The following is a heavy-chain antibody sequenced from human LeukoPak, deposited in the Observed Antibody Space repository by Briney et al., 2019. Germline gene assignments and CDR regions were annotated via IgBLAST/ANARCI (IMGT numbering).Heavy chain of an antibody. Sequence: PGGSLRLSCAASGFTFSSYWMHWVRQAPGKGLVWVSRINSDGSSTSYADSVKGRFTISRDNAKNTLYLQMNSLRAEDTAVYYCARRQLGAMVYFDYWGQGTLVTVSS. CDR2: INSDGSST. D-gene: IGHD5-18*01. V-gene: IGHV3-74*01. CDR3: ARRQLGAMVYFDY. J-gene: IGHJ4*02. CDR1: GFTFSSYW.